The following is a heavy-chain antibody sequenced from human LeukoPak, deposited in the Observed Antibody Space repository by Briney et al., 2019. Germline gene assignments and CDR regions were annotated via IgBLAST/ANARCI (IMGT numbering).Heavy chain of an antibody. D-gene: IGHD2-21*01. CDR2: ISGSGGST. Sequence: PGGTLRLSCAASGFTFSSYGMGWVRQAPGKGLEWVSAISGSGGSTYYADSVKGRFTISRDNSKNTLYLQMNSLRAEDTAVYYCAKLVPNGAILWWPDAFDIWGQGTMVTVSS. CDR1: GFTFSSYG. CDR3: AKLVPNGAILWWPDAFDI. J-gene: IGHJ3*02. V-gene: IGHV3-23*01.